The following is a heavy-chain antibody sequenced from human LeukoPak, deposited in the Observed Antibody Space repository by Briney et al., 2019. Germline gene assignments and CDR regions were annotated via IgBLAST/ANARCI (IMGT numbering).Heavy chain of an antibody. CDR2: IYHSGST. Sequence: SETLSLTCAVSGYSISSGYYWGWIRQPPGKGLEWIGSIYHSGSTYYNPSLKSRVTISVDTSKNQFSLKLSSVTAADTAVYYCARHQRGYYYYYMDVWGKGTMVTVSS. CDR3: ARHQRGYYYYYMDV. V-gene: IGHV4-38-2*01. CDR1: GYSISSGYY. J-gene: IGHJ6*03.